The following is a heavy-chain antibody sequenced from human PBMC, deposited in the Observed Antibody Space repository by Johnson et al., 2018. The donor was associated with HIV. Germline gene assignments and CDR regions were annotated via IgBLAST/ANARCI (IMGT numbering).Heavy chain of an antibody. Sequence: VQLVESGGGLVQPGGSLRLSCAASGFTFDDYGMNWVRQAPGKGLEWVSGINWNGDNTGYADSVKGRFTISRDNARNSMYLQMNSPRAEDTAVYYCARDRRGATIDDAFDIWGQGTMVTVSS. CDR2: INWNGDNT. V-gene: IGHV3-20*04. CDR1: GFTFDDYG. D-gene: IGHD1-26*01. J-gene: IGHJ3*02. CDR3: ARDRRGATIDDAFDI.